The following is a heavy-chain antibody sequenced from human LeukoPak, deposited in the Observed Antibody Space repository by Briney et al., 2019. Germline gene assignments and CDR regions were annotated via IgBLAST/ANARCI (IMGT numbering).Heavy chain of an antibody. D-gene: IGHD3-10*01. CDR3: AVGIWFGGHHDY. CDR2: INPNSGGT. J-gene: IGHJ4*02. CDR1: GYTFTGYY. Sequence: ASVKVSCKASGYTFTGYYMHWVRQAAGQGLEWMGWINPNSGGTNYAQKFQGRVTMTRDTSISTAYMELSRLRSDDTAVYYCAVGIWFGGHHDYWGQGTLVTVSS. V-gene: IGHV1-2*02.